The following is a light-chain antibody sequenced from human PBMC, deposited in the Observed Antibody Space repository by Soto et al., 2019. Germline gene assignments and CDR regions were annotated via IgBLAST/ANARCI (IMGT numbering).Light chain of an antibody. Sequence: EVVMTQSPATLSVSLGDRATLAWRSSQSFGSDLAWYQQIPGQAPRLLIYGASIRATGIPARFSGSGSGTEFTLTISSLQSEDFAVYYCQQYNNWPPLTFGGGTKVDIK. CDR2: GAS. CDR3: QQYNNWPPLT. V-gene: IGKV3-15*01. CDR1: QSFGSD. J-gene: IGKJ4*01.